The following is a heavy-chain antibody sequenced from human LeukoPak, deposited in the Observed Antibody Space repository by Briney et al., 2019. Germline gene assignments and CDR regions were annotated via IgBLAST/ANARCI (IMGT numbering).Heavy chain of an antibody. CDR2: ISGSGGRT. V-gene: IGHV3-23*01. CDR1: GFTFSSDV. CDR3: AKLAAVGETDMDA. Sequence: GVSLRLSCAASGFTFSSDVMSWVRQAPGKGLEWVSGISGSGGRTYYADSVKGRFTISRDNSKNTLYLQMNSLRAEDTAVYYCAKLAAVGETDMDAWGKGTTVTVSS. J-gene: IGHJ6*03. D-gene: IGHD6-13*01.